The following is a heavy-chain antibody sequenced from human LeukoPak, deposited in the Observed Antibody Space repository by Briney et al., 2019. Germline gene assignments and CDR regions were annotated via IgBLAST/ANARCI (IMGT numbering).Heavy chain of an antibody. CDR1: GGSISSYY. D-gene: IGHD2-15*01. J-gene: IGHJ4*02. V-gene: IGHV4-4*07. Sequence: SETLSLTCTVSGGSISSYYWSWIRQPAGKGLEWIGRIYTSGSTNYNPSLKSRVTMSVDTSKNQFSLKLSSVTAADTAVYYCAREEVRYCSGGSCYVDWGQGTLVTVSS. CDR2: IYTSGST. CDR3: AREEVRYCSGGSCYVD.